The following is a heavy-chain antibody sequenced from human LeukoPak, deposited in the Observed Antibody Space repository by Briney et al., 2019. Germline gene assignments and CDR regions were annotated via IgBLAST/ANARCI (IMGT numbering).Heavy chain of an antibody. D-gene: IGHD3-3*01. J-gene: IGHJ6*03. CDR2: IYTRGST. V-gene: IGHV4-61*02. Sequence: SETLSLTRTVFGGSLSSGTYFWSWIRQPAGKGLQWIGRIYTRGSTNYNPSLKSRVTISVDTSKNQFSLELGSVTAADTAVYYCARTHYLRFLEDYFYYYLDVWGKGTTVTVSS. CDR3: ARTHYLRFLEDYFYYYLDV. CDR1: GGSLSSGTYF.